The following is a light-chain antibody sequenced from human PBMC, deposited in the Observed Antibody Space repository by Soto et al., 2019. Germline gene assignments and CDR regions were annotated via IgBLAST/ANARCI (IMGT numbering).Light chain of an antibody. J-gene: IGKJ1*01. V-gene: IGKV3-20*01. CDR2: SAS. CDR1: QSVSSTY. Sequence: EIVLTQSRGTLSLSPGEGATLSCRASQSVSSTYFAWYQQKPGQANRLLIYSASSRATGIPDRFSGSGSGTDFTLTLSRLEPEDFAVYYCQQYANSPCTFGQGTKVEIK. CDR3: QQYANSPCT.